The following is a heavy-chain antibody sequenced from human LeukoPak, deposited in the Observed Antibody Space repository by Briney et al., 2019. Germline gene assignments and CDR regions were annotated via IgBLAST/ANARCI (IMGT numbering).Heavy chain of an antibody. CDR2: IIPIFGTA. CDR3: ASSGTPHYDILTGYYFDY. CDR1: GGTFSSYA. Sequence: SVKVSCKASGGTFSSYAISWVRQAPGQGLEWMGGIIPIFGTANYAQKFQGRVTITADKSTSTAYMELSSLRSEDTAVYYCASSGTPHYDILTGYYFDYWGQGTLVSVSS. J-gene: IGHJ4*02. D-gene: IGHD3-9*01. V-gene: IGHV1-69*06.